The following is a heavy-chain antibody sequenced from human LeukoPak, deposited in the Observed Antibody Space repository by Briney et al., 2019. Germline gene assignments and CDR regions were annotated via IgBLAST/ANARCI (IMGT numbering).Heavy chain of an antibody. Sequence: SETLSLTCTVSGGSISSSSYYWGWIRQPPGKGLEWIGSIYYSGSTYYNPSLKSRVTISVDTSKNQFSLKLSSVTAADTAVYYCAGQGYYYYHMDVWGKGTTVTISS. CDR2: IYYSGST. CDR3: AGQGYYYYHMDV. CDR1: GGSISSSSYY. J-gene: IGHJ6*03. V-gene: IGHV4-39*01.